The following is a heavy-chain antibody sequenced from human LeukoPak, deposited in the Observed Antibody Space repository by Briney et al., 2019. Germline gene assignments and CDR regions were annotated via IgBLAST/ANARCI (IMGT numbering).Heavy chain of an antibody. CDR1: GYTFIDYY. D-gene: IGHD6-19*01. CDR2: INVKSGAT. CDR3: ARVGRESSTGWLDY. V-gene: IGHV1-2*06. J-gene: IGHJ4*02. Sequence: GASVTVSCKASGYTFIDYYFNWVRQAPGQGPEWMGRINVKSGATDYAQKFQGRVTVTRDTSISTAYMELSSLRSDDTAVYYCARVGRESSTGWLDYWGQGTPVTVSS.